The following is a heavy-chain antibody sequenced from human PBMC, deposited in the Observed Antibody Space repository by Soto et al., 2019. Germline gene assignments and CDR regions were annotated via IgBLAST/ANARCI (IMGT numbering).Heavy chain of an antibody. CDR1: GFTFSNYA. J-gene: IGHJ4*02. V-gene: IGHV3-23*01. CDR2: ISGSGGST. D-gene: IGHD6-13*01. Sequence: PGGSLRLSCAASGFTFSNYAVTWVRQAPGKGLEWVSTISGSGGSTYYADSVKGRFTISRGNSKNTLYVQMNSLRAEDTAVYYCAKDQGSSWYEIDYWGQGTLVTVSS. CDR3: AKDQGSSWYEIDY.